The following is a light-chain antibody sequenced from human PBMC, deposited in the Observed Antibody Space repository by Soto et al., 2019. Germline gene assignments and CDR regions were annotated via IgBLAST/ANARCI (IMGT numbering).Light chain of an antibody. Sequence: DIVMTQSPDSLAVSLGERATINCKSSQSLLYSLNNKNYLAWYQQKPGQPPKLLIHWASTREYGVPDRFTGSGYGTDFTLTISSLQAEDVAVYYCQQYYGASLTFGGGPKVEIK. V-gene: IGKV4-1*01. CDR2: WAS. J-gene: IGKJ4*01. CDR3: QQYYGASLT. CDR1: QSLLYSLNNKNY.